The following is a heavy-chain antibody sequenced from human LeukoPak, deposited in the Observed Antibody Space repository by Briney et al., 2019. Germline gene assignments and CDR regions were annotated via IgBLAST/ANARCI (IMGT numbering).Heavy chain of an antibody. Sequence: ASVKVSCKASGYTFTSYGISWVRQAPGQGLEWMGWISAYNGNTNYAQKLQGRVTMTTDTSTSTAYMELRSLRSDDTPVYYCARSKLTVLRFLEWLLLDYWGQGTLVTVSS. CDR1: GYTFTSYG. J-gene: IGHJ4*02. D-gene: IGHD3-3*01. CDR2: ISAYNGNT. CDR3: ARSKLTVLRFLEWLLLDY. V-gene: IGHV1-18*01.